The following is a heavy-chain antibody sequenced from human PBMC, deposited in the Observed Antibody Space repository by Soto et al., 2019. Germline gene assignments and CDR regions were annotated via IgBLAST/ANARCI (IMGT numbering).Heavy chain of an antibody. CDR3: ARSIAAAGTTSWFDP. D-gene: IGHD6-13*01. CDR1: GGTFSSYT. CDR2: IIPILGIA. V-gene: IGHV1-69*02. Sequence: QVQLVQSGAEVKKPGSSVKVSCKASGGTFSSYTISWVRQAPGQGLEWMGRIIPILGIANYAQKFQGRVTITADKSTSTAYMELSSLRSEDTAVYYCARSIAAAGTTSWFDPWGQGTLVTVSS. J-gene: IGHJ5*02.